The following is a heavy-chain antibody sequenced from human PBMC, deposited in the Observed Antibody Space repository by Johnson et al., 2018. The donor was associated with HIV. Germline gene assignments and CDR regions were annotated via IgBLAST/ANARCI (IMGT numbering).Heavy chain of an antibody. V-gene: IGHV3-30-3*01. J-gene: IGHJ3*01. CDR3: ARDRPGEIIRVQGVIEV. D-gene: IGHD3-10*01. Sequence: QMLLVESGGGLVQPGRSLRLSCAASGFTFSSYAMHWVRQAPGKGLEWVAVISYDESNKDYADSVKGRFTISRDNSKNTLYLQMNSLRAEDTAVYYCARDRPGEIIRVQGVIEVWGQGTMVTVSS. CDR1: GFTFSSYA. CDR2: ISYDESNK.